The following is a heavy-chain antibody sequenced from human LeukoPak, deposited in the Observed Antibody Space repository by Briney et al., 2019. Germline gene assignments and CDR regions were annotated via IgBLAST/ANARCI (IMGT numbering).Heavy chain of an antibody. V-gene: IGHV4-38-2*02. J-gene: IGHJ4*02. D-gene: IGHD4-23*01. CDR2: IYHSGST. Sequence: SETLSLTCTVSGGSISSYYWGWIRQPPGKGLEWIGSIYHSGSTYYNPSLKSRVTISVDTSKNQFSLNLSSVTAADTAVYYCARDRRGGNSVYFDSWGQGTLVTVSS. CDR3: ARDRRGGNSVYFDS. CDR1: GGSISSYY.